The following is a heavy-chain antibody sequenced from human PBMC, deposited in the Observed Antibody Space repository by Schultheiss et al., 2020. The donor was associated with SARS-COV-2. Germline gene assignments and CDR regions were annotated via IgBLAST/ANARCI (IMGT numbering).Heavy chain of an antibody. V-gene: IGHV4-59*12. CDR1: GGSISSYY. CDR2: IYYSGST. J-gene: IGHJ4*02. Sequence: SETLSLTCTVSGGSISSYYWSWIRQPPGKGLEWIGYIYYSGSTNYNPSLKSRVTMSVDTSKNQFSLKLSSVTAADTAVYYCARLWGVNDYWGQGTLVTVSS. CDR3: ARLWGVNDY. D-gene: IGHD3-10*01.